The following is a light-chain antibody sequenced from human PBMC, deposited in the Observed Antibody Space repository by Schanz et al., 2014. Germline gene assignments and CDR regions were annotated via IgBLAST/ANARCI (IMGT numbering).Light chain of an antibody. Sequence: DIQMTQSPSTLSASVGDRVTITCRASQSINSWLAWYQQKPGKAPKVLIYDASSLESGVPSRFSGSGSGTDFTLTISRLQPDDFATYYCQQYDSNPTFGQGTKVEMK. CDR1: QSINSW. CDR2: DAS. V-gene: IGKV1-5*01. J-gene: IGKJ1*01. CDR3: QQYDSNPT.